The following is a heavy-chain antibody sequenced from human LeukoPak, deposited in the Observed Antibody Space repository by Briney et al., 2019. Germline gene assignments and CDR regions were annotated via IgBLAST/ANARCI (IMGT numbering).Heavy chain of an antibody. Sequence: PGRSLRLSCAASGFTFSSYAMHWVRQAPGKGLEWVAVISYDGSNKYYADSVKGRFTISRDNSKSTLYLQMNSLRAEDTAVYYCAREKSWSRDYWGQGTLVTVSS. D-gene: IGHD2-8*01. J-gene: IGHJ4*02. CDR3: AREKSWSRDY. CDR2: ISYDGSNK. CDR1: GFTFSSYA. V-gene: IGHV3-30-3*01.